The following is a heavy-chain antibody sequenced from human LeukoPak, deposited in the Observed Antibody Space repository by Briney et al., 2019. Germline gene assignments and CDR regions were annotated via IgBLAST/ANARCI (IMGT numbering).Heavy chain of an antibody. V-gene: IGHV3-74*01. CDR1: GFTLSNYW. D-gene: IGHD3-9*01. J-gene: IGHJ5*02. Sequence: GGSLRLSCVASGFTLSNYWMHWVRQGPGKGLVSVSHINSEGSGTSYADSVKGRFTISRDIAKNTVYLEMNSLRAEDTAVYYCARGVLTYFDPWGQGTLVTVSS. CDR3: ARGVLTYFDP. CDR2: INSEGSGT.